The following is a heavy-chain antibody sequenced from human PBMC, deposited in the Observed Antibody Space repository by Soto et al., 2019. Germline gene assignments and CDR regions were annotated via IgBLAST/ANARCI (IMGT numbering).Heavy chain of an antibody. CDR3: AHGRHTTLFDY. Sequence: SGPTLVKPTQTLTLTCTFSGFSLSTSGVGVGWIRQPPGKALEWLALIYWDDDKRYSPSLKSRLTITKDTSKNQVVLTMTKMDPDDTATYYCAHGRHTTLFDYWGQGTLVTVSS. CDR1: GFSLSTSGVG. V-gene: IGHV2-5*02. CDR2: IYWDDDK. D-gene: IGHD1-1*01. J-gene: IGHJ4*02.